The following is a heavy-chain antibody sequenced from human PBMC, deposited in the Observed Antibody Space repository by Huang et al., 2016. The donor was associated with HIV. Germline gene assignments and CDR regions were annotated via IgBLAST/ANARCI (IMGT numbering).Heavy chain of an antibody. Sequence: QVQLVESGGGVVQPGGSLRLSCAASGFTFSSYGMHWVRKAPDKGLEWVAVIRYDGTIKYYADSVNGRFTISRDNTKNTLFLQVTSLRAEDTAVFYCAKADRTSTYFAYWGQGILVTVSS. CDR1: GFTFSSYG. CDR2: IRYDGTIK. V-gene: IGHV3-30*02. J-gene: IGHJ4*02. D-gene: IGHD2-2*01. CDR3: AKADRTSTYFAY.